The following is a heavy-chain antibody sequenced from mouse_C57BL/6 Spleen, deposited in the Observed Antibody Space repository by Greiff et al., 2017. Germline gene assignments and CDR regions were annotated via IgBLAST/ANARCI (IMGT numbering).Heavy chain of an antibody. CDR1: GYSFTGYY. Sequence: EVQLQQSGPELVKPGASVKISCKASGYSFTGYYMNWVKQSPEKSLEWIGEINPSTGGTTYNQKFKAKATLTVDKSSSTAYMQLKSLTSEDSAVYYCAREGMDYWGQGTSGTVSS. CDR3: AREGMDY. CDR2: INPSTGGT. J-gene: IGHJ4*01. V-gene: IGHV1-42*01.